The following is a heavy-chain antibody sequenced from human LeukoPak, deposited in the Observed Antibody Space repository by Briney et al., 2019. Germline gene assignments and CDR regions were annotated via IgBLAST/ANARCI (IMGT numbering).Heavy chain of an antibody. Sequence: GGSLRPSCAASGFTFSSYEMNWVRQAPGKGLEWVSYISSSGSTIYYADSVKGRFTISRDNAKNSLYLQMNSLRAEDTAVYYCARGRVATISYYYYYMDVWGKGTTVTVSS. V-gene: IGHV3-48*03. CDR2: ISSSGSTI. CDR3: ARGRVATISYYYYYMDV. CDR1: GFTFSSYE. D-gene: IGHD5-12*01. J-gene: IGHJ6*03.